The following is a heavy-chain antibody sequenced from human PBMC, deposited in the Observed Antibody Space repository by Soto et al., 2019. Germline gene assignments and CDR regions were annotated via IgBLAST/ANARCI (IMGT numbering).Heavy chain of an antibody. CDR1: GFTFSSYA. D-gene: IGHD2-15*01. V-gene: IGHV3-23*01. CDR2: ISGSGGST. J-gene: IGHJ6*02. CDR3: AKDPPPPRYCSGGSCCSPYYYYYGMDV. Sequence: GGSLRLSCAASGFTFSSYAMSWVRQAPGKGLEWVSAISGSGGSTYYADSVKGRFTISRDNSKNTLYLQMNSLRAEDTAVYYCAKDPPPPRYCSGGSCCSPYYYYYGMDVWGQGTTVTVSS.